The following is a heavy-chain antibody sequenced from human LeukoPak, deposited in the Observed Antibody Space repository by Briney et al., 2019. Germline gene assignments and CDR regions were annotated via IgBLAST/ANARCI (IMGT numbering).Heavy chain of an antibody. D-gene: IGHD5-12*01. V-gene: IGHV3-23*01. J-gene: IGHJ4*02. CDR1: GFTFSSYG. CDR2: ISGSGGST. Sequence: TGGTLRLSCAASGFTFSSYGMSWVRQAPGKGLEWVSGISGSGGSTYYADSVKGRFTISRDNSKNTLYLQMNSLRAEDTAVYYCAKVGYSGYDWEYYFDYWGQGTLVTVPS. CDR3: AKVGYSGYDWEYYFDY.